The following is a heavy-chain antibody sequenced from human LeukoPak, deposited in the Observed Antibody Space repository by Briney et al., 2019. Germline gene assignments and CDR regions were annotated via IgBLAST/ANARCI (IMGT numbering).Heavy chain of an antibody. D-gene: IGHD3-3*01. CDR3: ARARPKGVLRFLEWSPRGSYMDV. Sequence: SETLSLTCAVYGGSFSGYYWSWIRQPPGKGLEWIGEINHSGSTNYNPSLKSRVTISVDTSKNQFSLKLSSVTAADTAVYYCARARPKGVLRFLEWSPRGSYMDVWGKGTTVTVSS. J-gene: IGHJ6*03. V-gene: IGHV4-34*01. CDR1: GGSFSGYY. CDR2: INHSGST.